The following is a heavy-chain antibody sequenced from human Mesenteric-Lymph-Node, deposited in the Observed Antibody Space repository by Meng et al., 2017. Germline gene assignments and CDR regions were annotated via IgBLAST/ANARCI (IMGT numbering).Heavy chain of an antibody. J-gene: IGHJ4*02. D-gene: IGHD3-22*01. CDR3: ARGAYYYYDSSGYYYDHFDY. CDR1: GYTFTSYG. CDR2: MNPNSGNT. V-gene: IGHV1-8*02. Sequence: ASVKVSCKASGYTFTSYGISWVRQAPGQGLEWMGWMNPNSGNTGYAQKFQGRVTMTRNTSISTAYMELSSLRSEETAVYYCARGAYYYYDSSGYYYDHFDYWGQGTLVTVSS.